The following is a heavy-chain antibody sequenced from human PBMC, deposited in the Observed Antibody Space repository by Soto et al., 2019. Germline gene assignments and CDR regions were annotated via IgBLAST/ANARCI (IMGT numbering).Heavy chain of an antibody. CDR3: ASVARYSSSLSYYYYGMDV. CDR1: GYTFTGYY. J-gene: IGHJ6*02. D-gene: IGHD6-13*01. V-gene: IGHV1-2*04. CDR2: INPNSGGT. Sequence: ASVKVSCKASGYTFTGYYMHWVRQAPGQGLEWMGWINPNSGGTNYAQKFQGWVTMTRDTSISTAYMELSSLRSEDTAVYYCASVARYSSSLSYYYYGMDVWGQGTTVTVSS.